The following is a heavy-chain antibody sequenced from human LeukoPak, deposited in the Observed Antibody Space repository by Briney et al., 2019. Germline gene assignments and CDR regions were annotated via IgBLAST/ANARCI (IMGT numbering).Heavy chain of an antibody. V-gene: IGHV4-59*01. CDR2: IYYSGST. Sequence: SETLSLTCTVSGGSISSYYWSWIRQPPGKGLEWIGYIYYSGSTNYNPSLKSRVTISVDTSKNQFSLKLSSVTAADTAVYYCARDHLRIAAAGPGGGFDPWGQGTLVTVSS. J-gene: IGHJ5*02. CDR1: GGSISSYY. CDR3: ARDHLRIAAAGPGGGFDP. D-gene: IGHD6-13*01.